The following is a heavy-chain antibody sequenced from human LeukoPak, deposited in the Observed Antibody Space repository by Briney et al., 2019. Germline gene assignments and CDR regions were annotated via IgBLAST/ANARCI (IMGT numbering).Heavy chain of an antibody. Sequence: PGGSLRLSCAASGFTVSSNYMSWVRQAPGKGLEWVSVIYSGGSTYYADSVKGRFTISRDNSKNTLYLQMNSLRAEDTAVCYCARERKTYYFDYWGQGTLVTVSS. CDR2: IYSGGST. CDR1: GFTVSSNY. CDR3: ARERKTYYFDY. J-gene: IGHJ4*02. V-gene: IGHV3-53*01.